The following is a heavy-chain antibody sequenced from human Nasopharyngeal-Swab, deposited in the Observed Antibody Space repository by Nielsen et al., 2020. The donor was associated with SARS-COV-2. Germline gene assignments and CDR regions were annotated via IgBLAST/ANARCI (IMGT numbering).Heavy chain of an antibody. CDR2: ITSDGDTT. Sequence: GGSLRLSCAASGFTFSSYAMSWVRQAPGKGLEWVSLITSDGDTTLYADSVKGRFTISRDNSRNSLYLQMNSLRLEDTAFYYCAKPTIFGAEIDYWGQGTLVTVSS. J-gene: IGHJ4*02. CDR3: AKPTIFGAEIDY. D-gene: IGHD3-3*01. V-gene: IGHV3-43D*03. CDR1: GFTFSSYA.